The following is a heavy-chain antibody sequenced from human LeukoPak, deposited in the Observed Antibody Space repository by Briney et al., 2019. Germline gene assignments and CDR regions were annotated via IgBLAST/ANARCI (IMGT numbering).Heavy chain of an antibody. CDR2: IGGSGSST. D-gene: IGHD6-13*01. J-gene: IGHJ1*01. CDR1: GFTFSSHA. V-gene: IGHV3-23*01. CDR3: AKDRGQRLVRVEYFQH. Sequence: GGSLRLSCAASGFTFSSHAMSWVRQAPGKGLEWVSAIGGSGSSTQYADAVKGRFTISRDNSKNSLSLQMNNLRAEDTAVYYCAKDRGQRLVRVEYFQHWGQGTLVTVSS.